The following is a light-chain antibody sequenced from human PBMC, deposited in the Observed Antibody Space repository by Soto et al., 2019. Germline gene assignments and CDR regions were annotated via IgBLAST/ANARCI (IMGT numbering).Light chain of an antibody. V-gene: IGLV2-8*01. Sequence: QSVLTQPPSASGSPGQSVAISCTGTSSDVGGYNYVSWYQHHPGRAPKLMVYEVSKRPSGVPDRFSGSKSGNTASLTVSGLQAEDEADYYCSSYAGTKNVVFGGGNKLTVL. CDR1: SSDVGGYNY. CDR3: SSYAGTKNVV. J-gene: IGLJ2*01. CDR2: EVS.